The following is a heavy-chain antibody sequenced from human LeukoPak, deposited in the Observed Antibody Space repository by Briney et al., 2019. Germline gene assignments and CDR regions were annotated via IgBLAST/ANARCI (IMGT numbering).Heavy chain of an antibody. CDR2: ISAYNGNT. CDR3: ARDRCSGISCIKRTTFDY. V-gene: IGHV1-18*01. CDR1: GYTFTSYG. Sequence: ASVKVSCKASGYTFTSYGIRWVRQAPGQGLEWMGWISAYNGNTNYAQKLQGRVTMTTDTSTSTAYMELRSLRSDDTAVYYCARDRCSGISCIKRTTFDYWCPGTLVNVA. J-gene: IGHJ4*02. D-gene: IGHD2-2*01.